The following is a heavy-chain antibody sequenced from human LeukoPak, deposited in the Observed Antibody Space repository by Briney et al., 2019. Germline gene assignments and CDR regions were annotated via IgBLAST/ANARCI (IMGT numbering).Heavy chain of an antibody. J-gene: IGHJ6*02. V-gene: IGHV4-59*12. CDR3: ASITMIVVVSSEIRGYYGMDV. Sequence: SETLSLTCTVSGGSISSYYWSWIRQPPGKGLEWIAYIYYSGSTDYNPSLKSRVTISVDKSKNQFSLKLSSVTAADTAVYYCASITMIVVVSSEIRGYYGMDVWGQGTTVTVSS. CDR2: IYYSGST. CDR1: GGSISSYY. D-gene: IGHD3-22*01.